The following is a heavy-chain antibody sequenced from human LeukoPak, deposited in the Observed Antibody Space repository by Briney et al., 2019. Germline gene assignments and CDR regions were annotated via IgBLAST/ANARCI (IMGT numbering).Heavy chain of an antibody. J-gene: IGHJ4*02. V-gene: IGHV3-23*01. CDR2: ISGNGDDT. Sequence: RPGGSLRLSCTVSGFTFNSYAMSWVRQAPGKGLEWVSSISGNGDDTYHADSVKGRFTVSRDNSKSTLYLQMNSLRAEDTAVYYCAKGGTYYYDSGGWYFDYWGQGTLVTVSS. CDR3: AKGGTYYYDSGGWYFDY. CDR1: GFTFNSYA. D-gene: IGHD3-22*01.